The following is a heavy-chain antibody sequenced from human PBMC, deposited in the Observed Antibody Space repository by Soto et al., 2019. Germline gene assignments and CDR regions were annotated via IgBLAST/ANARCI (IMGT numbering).Heavy chain of an antibody. J-gene: IGHJ6*02. V-gene: IGHV4-31*03. D-gene: IGHD3-22*01. CDR2: IYYSGST. CDR1: GGSINSGGYF. Sequence: SETLSLTCTVSGGSINSGGYFWNWIRQHPGKGPEWIGYIYYSGSTYYNPSLKSRATISRDTSKNQFSLKLNSVTAADTAVYYRVRDIPGSYYDSSGYHYLGYGMDVWGRGTTVTVSS. CDR3: VRDIPGSYYDSSGYHYLGYGMDV.